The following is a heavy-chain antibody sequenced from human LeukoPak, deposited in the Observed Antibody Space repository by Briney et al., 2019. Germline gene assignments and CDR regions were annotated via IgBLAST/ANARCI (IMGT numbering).Heavy chain of an antibody. V-gene: IGHV3-11*01. CDR1: GFTFSDYY. CDR2: ICDSGRTI. D-gene: IGHD3-22*01. Sequence: GGSLRLSCAASGFTFSDYYMSWIRQAPGKGLERVSYICDSGRTIYYADSVKGRFTISRDNAKNSVYLQMNNLRAEDTAVYYCARDRLGDYDHSGYYDKWGQGTLVTVSS. J-gene: IGHJ4*02. CDR3: ARDRLGDYDHSGYYDK.